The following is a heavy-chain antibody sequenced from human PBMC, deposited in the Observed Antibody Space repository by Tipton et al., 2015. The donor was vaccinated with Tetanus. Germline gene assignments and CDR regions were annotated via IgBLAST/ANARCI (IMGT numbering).Heavy chain of an antibody. CDR2: ISSSSSYI. D-gene: IGHD6-6*01. V-gene: IGHV3-21*01. J-gene: IGHJ4*02. CDR3: ARDRIEYSSSTGVGGY. Sequence: SLRLSCAASGFTFSSYSMNWVRQAPGKGLGWVSSISSSSSYIYYADSVKGRFTISRDNAKNSLYLQMNSLRAEDTAVYYCARDRIEYSSSTGVGGYWGQGTLVTVSS. CDR1: GFTFSSYS.